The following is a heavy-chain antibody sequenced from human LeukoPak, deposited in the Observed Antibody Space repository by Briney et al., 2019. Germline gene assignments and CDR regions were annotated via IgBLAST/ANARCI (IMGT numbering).Heavy chain of an antibody. CDR2: IKQDGSEK. CDR3: AGDAVVAVAGMYYFDY. J-gene: IGHJ4*02. Sequence: PGGSLRLSCAASGFTFSSYWMSWVRQAPGKGLEWVANIKQDGSEKYYVDSVKGRFTISRDNAKNSLYLQMNSLRAEDTAVYYCAGDAVVAVAGMYYFDYWGQGTLVTVSS. D-gene: IGHD6-19*01. CDR1: GFTFSSYW. V-gene: IGHV3-7*01.